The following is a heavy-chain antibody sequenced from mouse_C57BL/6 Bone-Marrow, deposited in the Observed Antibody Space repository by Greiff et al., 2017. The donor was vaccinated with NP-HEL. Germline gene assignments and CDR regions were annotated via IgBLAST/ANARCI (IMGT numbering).Heavy chain of an antibody. J-gene: IGHJ1*03. CDR3: ATYEYDLYWYFDV. V-gene: IGHV14-2*01. D-gene: IGHD2-4*01. CDR1: GFNIKDYY. CDR2: IDPEDGET. Sequence: VQLQQSGAELVKPGASVKLSCTASGFNIKDYYMHWVKQRTEQGLEWIGSIDPEDGETKYAPKFQGKATLTADTSSNTAYLQLSRLTSEDTGVYYCATYEYDLYWYFDVWGTGTTVTVSS.